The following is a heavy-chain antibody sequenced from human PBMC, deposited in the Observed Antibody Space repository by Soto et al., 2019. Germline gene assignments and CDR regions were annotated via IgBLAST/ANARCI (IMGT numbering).Heavy chain of an antibody. Sequence: QVQLVESGGGVVQPGRSLRLSCAASGFTFSSYGMHWVRQAPGKGLEWVAVIWYDGSNKYYADSVKGRFTISRDNSKNTLYLQMNSLRAEDTAVYYCAREKPGYYYYGMDVWGQGTTVTVSS. CDR2: IWYDGSNK. V-gene: IGHV3-33*01. J-gene: IGHJ6*02. CDR1: GFTFSSYG. CDR3: AREKPGYYYYGMDV.